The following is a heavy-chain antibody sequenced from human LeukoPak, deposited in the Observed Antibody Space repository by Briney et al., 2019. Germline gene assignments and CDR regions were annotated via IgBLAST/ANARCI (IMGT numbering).Heavy chain of an antibody. J-gene: IGHJ5*02. CDR3: VRHPGGSVRGYFDP. V-gene: IGHV4-59*01. CDR1: GGSISNYY. CDR2: VYYTGST. D-gene: IGHD2-15*01. Sequence: SETLSLTCTVSGGSISNYYWSWIRQPPGKALEWIGYVYYTGSTNYTPSLKSRVTISVDTSKNQFSLKFYSVTTADTAVYYCVRHPGGSVRGYFDPWGQGTLVTV.